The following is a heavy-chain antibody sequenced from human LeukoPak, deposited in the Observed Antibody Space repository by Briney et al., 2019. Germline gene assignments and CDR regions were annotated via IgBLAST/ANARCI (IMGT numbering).Heavy chain of an antibody. CDR3: AKRNYDFWSGYYRRAENHFDY. D-gene: IGHD3-3*01. Sequence: GGSLRLSCAASGFTFSSYAMSWVRQAPGKGLEWVSSISGSGGSTYYADSGKGRFTIPRDNSKNTLYLQMNRLTAEDTDVYYCAKRNYDFWSGYYRRAENHFDYWGQGDLVTVSS. CDR2: ISGSGGST. V-gene: IGHV3-23*01. J-gene: IGHJ4*02. CDR1: GFTFSSYA.